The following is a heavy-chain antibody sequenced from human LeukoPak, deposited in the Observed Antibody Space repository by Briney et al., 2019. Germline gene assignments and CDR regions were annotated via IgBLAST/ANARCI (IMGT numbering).Heavy chain of an antibody. CDR2: IYHSGST. CDR3: AREYDSSGYYHDY. Sequence: SGTLSLTCAVSGGSISSSNWWSWVRQPPGKGLEWIGEIYHSGSTNYNPSLKSRVTISVDKSKNQFSLKLSSVTAADTAVYYCAREYDSSGYYHDYWGQGTLVTVSS. J-gene: IGHJ4*02. CDR1: GGSISSSNW. V-gene: IGHV4-4*02. D-gene: IGHD3-22*01.